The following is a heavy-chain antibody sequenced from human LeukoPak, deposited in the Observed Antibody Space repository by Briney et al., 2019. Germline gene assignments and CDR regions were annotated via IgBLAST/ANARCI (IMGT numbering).Heavy chain of an antibody. D-gene: IGHD1-7*01. CDR3: ARHLWDYTYYYMDL. CDR2: IYYSGST. Sequence: SETLSLTCTVSGGSISSYYGSWIRQPPGKGLEWIGYIYYSGSTNYNPSLKSRVTISVDTSKNQFSLKLSSVTAADTAVYYCARHLWDYTYYYMDLWGQGTTVTVSS. J-gene: IGHJ6*03. V-gene: IGHV4-59*08. CDR1: GGSISSYY.